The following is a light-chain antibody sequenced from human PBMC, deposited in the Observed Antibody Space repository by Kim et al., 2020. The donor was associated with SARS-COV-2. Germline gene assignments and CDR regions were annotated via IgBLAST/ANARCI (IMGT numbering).Light chain of an antibody. CDR3: QAWDSSTWV. CDR2: QDS. J-gene: IGLJ3*02. Sequence: VAPGQTASITCSGDKLGNKYACWYQQKPGQSPVLVIYQDSKRPSGIPERFSGSNSGNPATLTISGTQAMDEADYYCQAWDSSTWVFGGGTQLTVL. V-gene: IGLV3-1*01. CDR1: KLGNKY.